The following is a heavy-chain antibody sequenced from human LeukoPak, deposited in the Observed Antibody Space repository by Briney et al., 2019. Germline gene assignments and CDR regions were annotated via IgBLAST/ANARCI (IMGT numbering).Heavy chain of an antibody. CDR3: ARVFFRSSWYLGY. Sequence: GASVKVSCKASGYTFATYAIHWVRQAPGQRLEWMGWINAGSGDTKYSQKFQGRVTITRDTSASTAYMELSSLRSEDTAVYYCARVFFRSSWYLGYWGQGTLVTVSS. CDR1: GYTFATYA. J-gene: IGHJ4*02. CDR2: INAGSGDT. D-gene: IGHD6-13*01. V-gene: IGHV1-3*01.